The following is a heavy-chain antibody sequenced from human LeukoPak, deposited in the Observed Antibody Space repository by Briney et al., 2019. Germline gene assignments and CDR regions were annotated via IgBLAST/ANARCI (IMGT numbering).Heavy chain of an antibody. CDR3: ARRGTWIQLVDY. V-gene: IGHV3-23*01. CDR1: GFTFSSYA. CDR2: ISGSGGST. Sequence: GGSLRLSCAASGFTFSSYAMSWVRQAPGMGLEWVSAISGSGGSTYYADSVKGRFTISRDNSKNTLYLQMNSLRAEDTAVYYCARRGTWIQLVDYWGQGTLVTVSS. D-gene: IGHD5-18*01. J-gene: IGHJ4*02.